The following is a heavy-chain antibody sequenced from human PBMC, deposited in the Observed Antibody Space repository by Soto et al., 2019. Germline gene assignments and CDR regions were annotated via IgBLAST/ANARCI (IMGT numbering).Heavy chain of an antibody. D-gene: IGHD3-3*01. CDR3: TRGGVSTRSSDY. V-gene: IGHV5-51*01. CDR1: GYRITSYW. CDR2: IFPDDSDT. Sequence: PGESLKISCKASGYRITSYWIAWVRQMPGQGLEWMGIIFPDDSDTRYSPSFQGQVTISVDKSISTAYLQWSSLKASDSAMYYCTRGGVSTRSSDYWGQGTLVTVSS. J-gene: IGHJ4*02.